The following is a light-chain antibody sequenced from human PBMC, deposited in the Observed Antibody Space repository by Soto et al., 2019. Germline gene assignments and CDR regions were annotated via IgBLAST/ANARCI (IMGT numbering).Light chain of an antibody. CDR1: LTIGDS. V-gene: IGKV1-16*01. CDR2: GAS. Sequence: DIQMTQSPSSLSASVGDRVTITCRASLTIGDSLSWFQQKAGKPPTLLIYGASALQSGVPARFSGSGSGTDFTLTISNMQREDFATYYCQQYKGTFGQGTKVDIK. J-gene: IGKJ1*01. CDR3: QQYKGT.